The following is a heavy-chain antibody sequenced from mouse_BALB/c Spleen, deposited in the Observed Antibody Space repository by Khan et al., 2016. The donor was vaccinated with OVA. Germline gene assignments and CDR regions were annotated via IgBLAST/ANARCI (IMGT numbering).Heavy chain of an antibody. J-gene: IGHJ1*01. CDR3: ARSGTTVVAYWYFDV. CDR2: IHYSGTT. V-gene: IGHV3-1*02. CDR1: GYSITSGYS. D-gene: IGHD1-1*01. Sequence: EVQLQESGPDLVKPSQSLSLTCTVTGYSITSGYSWHWIRQFPGNKLEWMGYIHYSGTTNYNPSLNSRISITRDKSKNQFFLQLNSVTTEDTATYYCARSGTTVVAYWYFDVWGAGTTVTVSS.